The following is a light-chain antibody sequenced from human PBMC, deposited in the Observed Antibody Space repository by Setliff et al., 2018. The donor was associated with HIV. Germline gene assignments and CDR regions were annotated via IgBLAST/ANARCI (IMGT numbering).Light chain of an antibody. CDR3: CSYAGTYGYI. V-gene: IGLV2-11*01. J-gene: IGLJ1*01. CDR1: SSDVGAYNY. Sequence: QSVLTQPRSVSGSPGQSATVSCTGSSSDVGAYNYVSWYQQHPGKAPKLILFNVNKRPSGVPDRFSGSKSGDTASLTISGLQSEDEADYHCCSYAGTYGYIFGSGTKVTVL. CDR2: NVN.